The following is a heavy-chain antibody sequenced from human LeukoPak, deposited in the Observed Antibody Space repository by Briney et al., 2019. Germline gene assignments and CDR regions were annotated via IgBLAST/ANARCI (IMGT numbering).Heavy chain of an antibody. CDR3: AKDPHDYGDYIDY. CDR2: ISYDGSNK. V-gene: IGHV3-30*18. J-gene: IGHJ4*02. Sequence: GGSLRLSCAASGFTFSSYGMHWVRQAPGKGLEWVAVISYDGSNKYYADSVKGRFTISRDNSKNTPYLQMNSLRAEDTAVYYCAKDPHDYGDYIDYWGQGTLVTVSS. CDR1: GFTFSSYG. D-gene: IGHD4-17*01.